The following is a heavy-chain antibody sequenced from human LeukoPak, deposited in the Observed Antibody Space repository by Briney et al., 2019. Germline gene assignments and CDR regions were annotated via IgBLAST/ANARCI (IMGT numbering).Heavy chain of an antibody. CDR2: MNPNTGNT. CDR1: GYIFSSYD. CDR3: ARSDHFEVAASRDWYFDL. V-gene: IGHV1-8*01. J-gene: IGHJ2*01. Sequence: GASVKVSCKASGYIFSSYDINWVRQATGQGLEWMGWMNPNTGNTGHAQNFQSRVTITRNTSISTAYMELSSLRSEDTAVYYCARSDHFEVAASRDWYFDLWGRGTLVTVSS. D-gene: IGHD2-15*01.